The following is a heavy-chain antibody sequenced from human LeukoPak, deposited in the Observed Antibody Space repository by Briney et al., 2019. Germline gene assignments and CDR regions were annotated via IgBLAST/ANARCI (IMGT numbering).Heavy chain of an antibody. CDR2: INQNGREK. CDR1: GFTFSDYW. Sequence: GGSLRLSCAVSGFTFSDYWMSWVRQTPGKELEWVANINQNGREKFYVDSVKGRFTVSRDNARNSLYLQMNTLRAEDTARYYCTRDRRGVMVYWGQGSLVTVSS. J-gene: IGHJ4*02. D-gene: IGHD3-10*01. CDR3: TRDRRGVMVY. V-gene: IGHV3-7*01.